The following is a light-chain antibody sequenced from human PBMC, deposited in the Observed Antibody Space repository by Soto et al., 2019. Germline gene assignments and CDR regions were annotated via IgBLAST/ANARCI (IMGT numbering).Light chain of an antibody. Sequence: EIIMTQSPGTLSVSPGERATLSCRAAQGVTTNLAWFQRKPGQPPRLLIYGSSTRATGVPDRFSGSGSGTEFTLIISSLQSEDVALYYCQQYSNWPPAITFGQGTRLEIK. CDR2: GSS. CDR3: QQYSNWPPAIT. CDR1: QGVTTN. J-gene: IGKJ5*01. V-gene: IGKV3-15*01.